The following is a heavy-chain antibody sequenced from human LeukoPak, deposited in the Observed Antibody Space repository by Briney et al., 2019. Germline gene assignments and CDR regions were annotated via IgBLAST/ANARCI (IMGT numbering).Heavy chain of an antibody. V-gene: IGHV1-2*02. J-gene: IGHJ1*01. CDR3: ARGGSYAEYLQH. Sequence: GASVNVSCKASGYIFTGYYIHWVRQAPGQGLEWMGWINPNSGGTNYEQKFQGRVTMTRDTSISTGYMELRSLRSDDTAVYYCARGGSYAEYLQHWGQGTLVTVSS. CDR1: GYIFTGYY. D-gene: IGHD1-26*01. CDR2: INPNSGGT.